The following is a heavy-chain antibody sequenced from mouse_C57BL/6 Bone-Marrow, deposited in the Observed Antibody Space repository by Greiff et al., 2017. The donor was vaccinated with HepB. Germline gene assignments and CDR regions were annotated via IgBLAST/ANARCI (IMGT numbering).Heavy chain of an antibody. V-gene: IGHV5-12*01. CDR1: GFTFSDYY. J-gene: IGHJ2*01. CDR2: ISNGGGST. CDR3: ARLPYGFYFDY. D-gene: IGHD2-2*01. Sequence: EVMLVESGGGLVQPGGSLKLSCAASGFTFSDYYMYWVRQIPEKRLEWVAYISNGGGSTYYPDTVKGRVTITRDNAKNTLYLQLSRLKSEDTAMYYCARLPYGFYFDYWGQGTTLTVSS.